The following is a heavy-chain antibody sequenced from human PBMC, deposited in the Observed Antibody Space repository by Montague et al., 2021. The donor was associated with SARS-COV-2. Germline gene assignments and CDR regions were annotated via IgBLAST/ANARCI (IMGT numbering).Heavy chain of an antibody. CDR3: ASERAYDYGSGTYPGGFDX. Sequence: TLSLTCTVSGGSISSGSYYWSWIRQPAGKGLEWIGRIYTTGRTNYNPSLKSRVTISVDTSKNQFSLKLSSVTAADTAAYYCASERAYDYGSGTYPGGFDXWGQGTMVTVSP. J-gene: IGHJ3*02. CDR2: IYTTGRT. V-gene: IGHV4-61*02. D-gene: IGHD3-10*01. CDR1: GGSISSGSYY.